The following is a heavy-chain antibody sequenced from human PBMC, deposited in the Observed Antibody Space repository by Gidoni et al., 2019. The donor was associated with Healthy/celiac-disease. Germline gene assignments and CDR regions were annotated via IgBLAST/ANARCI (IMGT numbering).Heavy chain of an antibody. Sequence: QVQLQESGPGRVKPSETLSLTCTVSGGSISSYYWSWIRQPPGKGLEWIGYIYYSGSTNYNPSLKSRVTISVDTSKNQFSLKLSSVTAADTAVYYCARGSYHFDYWGQGTLVTVSS. CDR2: IYYSGST. J-gene: IGHJ4*02. V-gene: IGHV4-59*01. D-gene: IGHD3-10*01. CDR3: ARGSYHFDY. CDR1: GGSISSYY.